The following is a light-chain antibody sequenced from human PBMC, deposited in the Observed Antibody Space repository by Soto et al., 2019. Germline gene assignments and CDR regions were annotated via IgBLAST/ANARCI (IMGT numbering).Light chain of an antibody. J-gene: IGLJ2*01. CDR1: NIGDKS. CDR2: DDS. V-gene: IGLV3-21*02. CDR3: KGRDSRGNHVV. Sequence: SYVLTQPPSVSVAPGQTASITCGGNNIGDKSVHWYQQKPGQAPVLVVHDDSDRPSGIPERFSGSNSGNTATLTISRVEGGDEAAYYGKGRDSRGNHVVFGGGTKLTVL.